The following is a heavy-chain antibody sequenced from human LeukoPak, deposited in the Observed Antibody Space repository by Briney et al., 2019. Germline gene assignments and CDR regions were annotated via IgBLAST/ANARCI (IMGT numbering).Heavy chain of an antibody. J-gene: IGHJ4*02. V-gene: IGHV1-8*01. CDR1: GYTFTSCD. CDR2: MNPNSGNT. CDR3: TRGSSGRRDN. Sequence: ASVKVSCKSSGYTFTSCDINWVRQATGQGLEWMGWMNPNSGNTGYGQSFQGRITMTRDISIGTAYMELSNLTSEDTAIYFCTRGSSGRRDNWGQGTLVTVSA. D-gene: IGHD6-19*01.